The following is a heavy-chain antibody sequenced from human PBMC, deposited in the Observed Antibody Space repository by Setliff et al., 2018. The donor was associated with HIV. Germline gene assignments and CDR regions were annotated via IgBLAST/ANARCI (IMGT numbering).Heavy chain of an antibody. Sequence: ASVKVSCKASGYTFTGYYMHWVRQAPGQGLEWMGWINPNSGGTNYAQKFQGRVTMTRDTSISTAYMELSRLRSDDTAVYYCVRDGSSSSWGHYYYGLDVWGQGTTVTVSS. V-gene: IGHV1-2*02. J-gene: IGHJ6*02. CDR3: VRDGSSSSWGHYYYGLDV. CDR2: INPNSGGT. CDR1: GYTFTGYY. D-gene: IGHD6-6*01.